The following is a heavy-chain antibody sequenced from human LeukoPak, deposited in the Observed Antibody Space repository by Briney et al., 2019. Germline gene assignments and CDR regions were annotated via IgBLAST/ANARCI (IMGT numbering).Heavy chain of an antibody. CDR2: IHYSGST. CDR1: GGSISSYY. CDR3: ASQYLEQWLGNFDY. D-gene: IGHD6-19*01. V-gene: IGHV4-59*01. J-gene: IGHJ4*02. Sequence: SETLSLTCAVSGGSISSYYWSWIRQPPGRGLEWIGSIHYSGSTSYNSSLKSRVTISVDTSKNQFSLKLSSVTPADTAVYYCASQYLEQWLGNFDYWGQGTLVTVSS.